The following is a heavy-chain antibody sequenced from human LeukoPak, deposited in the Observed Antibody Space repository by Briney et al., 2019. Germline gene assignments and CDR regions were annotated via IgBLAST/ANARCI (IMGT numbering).Heavy chain of an antibody. CDR1: GGSISSGSYY. Sequence: TLSLTCTVSGGSISSGSYYWSWIRQPAGKGLEWIGRIYTSGSTNYNPSLKSRVTMSVDTSKNQFSLKLSSVTAADTAVYYCARDLNSSGWYERYYYYMDVWGKGTTVTISS. D-gene: IGHD6-19*01. CDR3: ARDLNSSGWYERYYYYMDV. J-gene: IGHJ6*03. V-gene: IGHV4-61*02. CDR2: IYTSGST.